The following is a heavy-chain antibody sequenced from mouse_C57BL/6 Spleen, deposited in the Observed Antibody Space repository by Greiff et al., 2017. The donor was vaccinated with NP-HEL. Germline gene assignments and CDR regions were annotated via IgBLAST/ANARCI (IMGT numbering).Heavy chain of an antibody. CDR2: ISSGSSTI. V-gene: IGHV5-17*01. CDR3: ARRPDYYAMDY. J-gene: IGHJ4*01. Sequence: EVKLMESGGGLVKPGGSLKLSCAASGFTFSDYGMHWVRQAPEKGLEWVAYISSGSSTIYYADTVKGRFTISRDNAKNTLFLQMTSLRSEDTAMNYCARRPDYYAMDYWGQGTSVTVSS. CDR1: GFTFSDYG.